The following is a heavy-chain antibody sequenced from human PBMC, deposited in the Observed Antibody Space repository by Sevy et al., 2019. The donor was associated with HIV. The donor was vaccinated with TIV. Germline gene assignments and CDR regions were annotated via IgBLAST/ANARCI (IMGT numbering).Heavy chain of an antibody. Sequence: GGSLRLSCAASGFTFSISWMSWVRQAPGKGLEWVAIMNKDGSEKYYVDAVKGRFTISRDNAKNSVYLHMNILRAEDAAVYYCGGRRDTSLLMGHWGQGTLVTVSS. CDR2: MNKDGSEK. CDR1: GFTFSISW. CDR3: GGRRDTSLLMGH. V-gene: IGHV3-7*01. J-gene: IGHJ4*02. D-gene: IGHD5-18*01.